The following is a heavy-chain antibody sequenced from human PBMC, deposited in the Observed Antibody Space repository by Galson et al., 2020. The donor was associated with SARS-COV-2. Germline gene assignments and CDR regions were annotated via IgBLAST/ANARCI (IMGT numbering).Heavy chain of an antibody. Sequence: SETLSLTCTVYGGSISRNNYYWGWIRQPPGKGLEWIGSIYDSENIYYNPSLKSRVTMSVDTSKNQFSLKLSSVTAADTAVYYCSRRGNWNYVSGWGHGTLVTVSS. CDR3: SRRGNWNYVSG. V-gene: IGHV4-39*01. J-gene: IGHJ4*01. CDR1: GGSISRNNYY. CDR2: IYDSENI. D-gene: IGHD1-7*01.